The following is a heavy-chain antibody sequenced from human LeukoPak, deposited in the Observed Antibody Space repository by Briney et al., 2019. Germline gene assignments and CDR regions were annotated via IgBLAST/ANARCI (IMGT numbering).Heavy chain of an antibody. CDR1: GYTFTGYY. Sequence: SVKVSCKASGYTFTGYYIHWVRQAPGHGLEWMGGIIPIFGTANYAQKFQGRVTITADESTSTAYMELSSLRSEDTAVYYCARGGYCSSTSCSYYFDYWGQGTLVTVSS. V-gene: IGHV1-69*13. D-gene: IGHD2-2*01. J-gene: IGHJ4*02. CDR2: IIPIFGTA. CDR3: ARGGYCSSTSCSYYFDY.